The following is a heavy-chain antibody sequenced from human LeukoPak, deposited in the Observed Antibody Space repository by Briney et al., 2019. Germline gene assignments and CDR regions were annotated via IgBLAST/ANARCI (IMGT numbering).Heavy chain of an antibody. CDR3: ARGGSWEAYYYYYMDV. CDR1: GYTFTGYH. J-gene: IGHJ6*03. Sequence: GASVKVSCKASGYTFTGYHMHWVRQAPGQGLKWMGWINPNSGDTNYAQKFQGGVTMTRDTSTSTVYMELSSLRSEDTAVYYCARGGSWEAYYYYYMDVWGKGTTVTVSS. D-gene: IGHD6-13*01. CDR2: INPNSGDT. V-gene: IGHV1-2*02.